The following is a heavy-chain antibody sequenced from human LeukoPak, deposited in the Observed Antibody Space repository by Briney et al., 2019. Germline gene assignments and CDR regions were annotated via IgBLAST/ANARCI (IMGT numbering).Heavy chain of an antibody. V-gene: IGHV3-7*01. D-gene: IGHD5-12*01. CDR3: VRGPSGYHNT. Sequence: PGGSLRLSCAASGFTFSSYSMNWVRQAPGKGLEWVASINEDGSEIHYVDSVKGRFTISRDNAKDSLYLQMNSLTAEDTAMYYCVRGPSGYHNTGGQGTLVTVSS. CDR2: INEDGSEI. CDR1: GFTFSSYS. J-gene: IGHJ4*02.